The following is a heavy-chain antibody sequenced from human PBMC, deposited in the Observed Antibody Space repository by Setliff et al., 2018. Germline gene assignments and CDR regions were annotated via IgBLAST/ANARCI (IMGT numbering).Heavy chain of an antibody. D-gene: IGHD5-18*01. CDR2: MNPNSGNT. V-gene: IGHV1-8*02. CDR1: GYTFTSYD. Sequence: ASVKVSCKASGYTFTSYDINWVRQATGQGLEWVGWMNPNSGNTGYAQKFQGRVTMTRNTSISTAYMELSSLRSEDTAVYYCARRVGSVGIQLPDYWGQGTQVTVSS. J-gene: IGHJ4*02. CDR3: ARRVGSVGIQLPDY.